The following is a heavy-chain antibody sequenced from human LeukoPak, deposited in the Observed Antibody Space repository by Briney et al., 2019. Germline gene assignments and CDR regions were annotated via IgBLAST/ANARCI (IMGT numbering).Heavy chain of an antibody. CDR1: VRSISITSYY. CDR2: VYYSGTT. D-gene: IGHD2-2*01. J-gene: IGHJ4*02. Sequence: PSETLSLTCIVSVRSISITSYYWGGIRQPPGRGVVWIGTVYYSGTTYYNSALTSRVTISVDTSKNQFSLKLSSVTAADTAVYYCARLVVPAAMGHGLDYWGQGTMVTVSS. CDR3: ARLVVPAAMGHGLDY. V-gene: IGHV4-39*01.